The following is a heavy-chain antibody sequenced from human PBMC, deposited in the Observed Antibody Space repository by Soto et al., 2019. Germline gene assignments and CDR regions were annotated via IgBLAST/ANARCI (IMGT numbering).Heavy chain of an antibody. CDR2: VYWDDDK. CDR1: GFSLSSNGVG. Sequence: QITLKESGPTLVKPTQTLTLTCSFSGFSLSSNGVGVGWIRQPPGKALEFLALVYWDDDKRYRPSLKSRLTITQDTSKNQVVLTMTNLDPVDTATYSCAHNFRGSGSYTGDRFDSWGQGTLVTVSS. D-gene: IGHD3-10*01. V-gene: IGHV2-5*02. CDR3: AHNFRGSGSYTGDRFDS. J-gene: IGHJ5*01.